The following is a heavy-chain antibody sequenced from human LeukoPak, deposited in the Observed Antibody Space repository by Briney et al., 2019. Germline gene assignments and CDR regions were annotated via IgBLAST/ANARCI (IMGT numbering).Heavy chain of an antibody. CDR3: ATGAGGSGSRFDY. V-gene: IGHV1-2*02. J-gene: IGHJ4*02. CDR2: INPNNGGT. CDR1: GYTFTGYY. D-gene: IGHD3-10*01. Sequence: ASVKVSCKASGYTFTGYYMHWVRQAPGQGLEWMGWINPNNGGTNYAQKFQGRVTMTRDTSISTAYMELSRLRSDDTAVYYCATGAGGSGSRFDYWGQGTLVTVSS.